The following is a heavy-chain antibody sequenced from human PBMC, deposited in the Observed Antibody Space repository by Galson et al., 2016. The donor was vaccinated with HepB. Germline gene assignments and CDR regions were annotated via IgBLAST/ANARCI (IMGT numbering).Heavy chain of an antibody. J-gene: IGHJ1*01. CDR2: IWSDGSNK. CDR3: VTERRTSSWCF. Sequence: SLRLSCAASGFTFANYAMHWVRQAPGKGLEWVALIWSDGSNKYYADSVKGRFTISRDKPKNTLYLQMNSLRAEDTAVYSCVTERRTSSWCFWGQGTLVTVSS. CDR1: GFTFANYA. V-gene: IGHV3-33*01. D-gene: IGHD6-13*01.